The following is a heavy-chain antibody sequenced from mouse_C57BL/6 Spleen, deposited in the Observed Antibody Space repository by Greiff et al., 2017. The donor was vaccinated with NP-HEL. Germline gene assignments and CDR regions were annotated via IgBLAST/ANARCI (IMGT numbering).Heavy chain of an antibody. CDR3: ARSPELERYYAMDY. J-gene: IGHJ4*01. V-gene: IGHV1-52*01. CDR2: IDPSDSET. Sequence: QVQLQQPGAELVRPGSSVKLSCKASGYTFTSYWMHWVKQRPIQGLEWIGNIDPSDSETHYNQKFKDKATLTVDKSSSTAYMQLSSLTSEDSAVYYCARSPELERYYAMDYWGQGTSVTVSS. CDR1: GYTFTSYW.